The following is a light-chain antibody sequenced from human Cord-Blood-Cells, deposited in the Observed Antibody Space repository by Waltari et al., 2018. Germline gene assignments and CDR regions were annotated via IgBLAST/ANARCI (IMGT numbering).Light chain of an antibody. CDR3: CSYAGSSTFDVV. CDR2: EGS. V-gene: IGLV2-23*03. Sequence: QSALTQPASVSGSPGQSITTSCTGTSSYVGSHNLVSWYQQHPGKAPKLMIYEGSKRPSGVSNRFSGSKSGNTASLTISGLQAEDEADYYCCSYAGSSTFDVVFGGGTKLTVL. CDR1: SSYVGSHNL. J-gene: IGLJ2*01.